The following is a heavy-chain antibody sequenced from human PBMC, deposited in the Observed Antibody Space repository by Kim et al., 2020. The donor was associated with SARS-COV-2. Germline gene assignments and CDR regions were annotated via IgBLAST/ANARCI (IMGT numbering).Heavy chain of an antibody. V-gene: IGHV4-4*02. CDR1: GGSISSSNW. CDR2: IYHSGST. CDR3: ARRGSPGPYGSGSYSFDY. D-gene: IGHD3-10*01. J-gene: IGHJ4*02. Sequence: SETLSLTCAVYGGSISSSNWWSWVRQPPGKGLEWIGEIYHSGSTNYTPSLKSRVTISVDKSKNQFPLKLSSVTAADTAVYYCARRGSPGPYGSGSYSFDYWGQGTLVTVSA.